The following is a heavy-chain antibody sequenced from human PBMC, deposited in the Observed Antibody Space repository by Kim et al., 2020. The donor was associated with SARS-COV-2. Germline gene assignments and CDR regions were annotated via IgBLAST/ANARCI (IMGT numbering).Heavy chain of an antibody. V-gene: IGHV5-10-1*01. D-gene: IGHD3-10*01. J-gene: IGHJ3*02. CDR1: GYSFTSYW. CDR2: IDPSDSYT. CDR3: ARRPKLLWFGEPDAFDI. Sequence: GESLKISCKGSGYSFTSYWISWVRQMPGKGLEWMGRIDPSDSYTNYSPSFQGHVTISADKSISTAYLQWSSLKASDTAMYYCARRPKLLWFGEPDAFDIWGQGTMVTVSS.